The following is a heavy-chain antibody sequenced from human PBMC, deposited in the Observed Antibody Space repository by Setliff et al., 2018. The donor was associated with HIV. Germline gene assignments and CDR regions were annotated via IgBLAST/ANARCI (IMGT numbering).Heavy chain of an antibody. CDR1: GGSFIGSSFQ. Sequence: SETLSLTCTVSGGSFIGSSFQSTWIRQTPGKGLEWIADIAYSGTTMYTNYNPSLESRVTISVDTSERQFPLRMTSTTAADTAVYYCARGVPLLPPNFWGQGTLVTVSS. J-gene: IGHJ4*02. D-gene: IGHD2-21*02. V-gene: IGHV4-39*06. CDR2: IAYSGTTMYT. CDR3: ARGVPLLPPNF.